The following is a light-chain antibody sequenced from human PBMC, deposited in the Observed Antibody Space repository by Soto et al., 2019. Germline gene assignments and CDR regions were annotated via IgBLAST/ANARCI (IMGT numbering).Light chain of an antibody. CDR3: QHYGSSRT. CDR2: GAS. V-gene: IGKV3-20*01. Sequence: EIVLTQSPGTLSLSPGERATLSCRASQSVSSDHLAWYQQRAGQAPRLLIYGASSRATGIPDRFSGSGSGTDFHLTISRLEPEDFDVYYCQHYGSSRTFGQGTKVEIK. J-gene: IGKJ1*01. CDR1: QSVSSDH.